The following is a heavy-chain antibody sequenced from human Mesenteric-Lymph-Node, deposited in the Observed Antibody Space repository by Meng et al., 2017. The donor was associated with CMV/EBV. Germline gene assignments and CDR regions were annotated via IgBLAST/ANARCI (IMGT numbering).Heavy chain of an antibody. V-gene: IGHV3-9*01. CDR3: ARDHYSSGIGGNYFDY. D-gene: IGHD3-10*01. CDR1: GFTFDEYA. J-gene: IGHJ4*02. CDR2: ISWNSGKI. Sequence: SLKISCAASGFTFDEYALHWVRQVPGKGLQWVSGISWNSGKIDYADSVKGRFTISRDNAKSSLYLQMNRLRAEDTAVYYCARDHYSSGIGGNYFDYWGQGTLVTVSS.